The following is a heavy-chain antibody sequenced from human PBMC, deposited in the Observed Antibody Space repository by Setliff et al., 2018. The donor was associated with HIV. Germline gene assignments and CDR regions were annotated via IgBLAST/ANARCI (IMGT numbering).Heavy chain of an antibody. CDR1: GYTLTSYD. J-gene: IGHJ6*02. Sequence: GASVKVSCKASGYTLTSYDISWVRQAPGQGLEWMGWISAYNGNTNYAQKLQGRVTMTTDTSKSTAYMELMRLRSDDTAVYYCAREIGDYCDSSGYYPPTDYYYGMDVWGQGTTVTV. CDR3: AREIGDYCDSSGYYPPTDYYYGMDV. CDR2: ISAYNGNT. V-gene: IGHV1-18*01. D-gene: IGHD3-22*01.